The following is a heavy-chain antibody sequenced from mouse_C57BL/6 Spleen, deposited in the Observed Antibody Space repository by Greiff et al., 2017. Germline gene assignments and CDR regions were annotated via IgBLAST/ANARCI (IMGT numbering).Heavy chain of an antibody. V-gene: IGHV2-2*01. CDR3: AREGLGGYYFDY. CDR1: GFSLTSYG. D-gene: IGHD3-3*01. J-gene: IGHJ2*01. Sequence: VQLQESGPGLVQPSQSLSITCTVSGFSLTSYGVHWVRQSPGKGLEWLGVIWSGGSTDYNAAFISRLSISKDNSKSQVFFKMNSLQADDTAIYYCAREGLGGYYFDYWGQGTTLTVSS. CDR2: IWSGGST.